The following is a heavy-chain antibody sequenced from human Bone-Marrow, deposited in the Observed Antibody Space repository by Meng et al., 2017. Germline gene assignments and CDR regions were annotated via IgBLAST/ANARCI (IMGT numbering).Heavy chain of an antibody. CDR3: ARGPTTMAHDFDY. CDR2: INHSGST. Sequence: VQLQQWGAGLLKPSEARSLTCVVSGGAFSDYYWSWIRQPPGKGLEWIGEINHSGSTNYNPSLESRATISVDTSQNNLSLKLSSVTAADSAVYYCARGPTTMAHDFDYWGQGTLVTVSS. D-gene: IGHD4-11*01. V-gene: IGHV4-34*01. CDR1: GGAFSDYY. J-gene: IGHJ4*02.